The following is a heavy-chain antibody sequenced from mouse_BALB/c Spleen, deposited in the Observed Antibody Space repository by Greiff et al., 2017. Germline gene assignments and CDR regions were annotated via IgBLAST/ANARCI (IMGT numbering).Heavy chain of an antibody. D-gene: IGHD1-1*01. CDR2: IWWNDDK. V-gene: IGHV8-8*01. CDR3: ARIVELLRFPYYFDY. CDR1: GFSLSTSGMS. Sequence: QVTLKVSGPGILQPSQTLSLTCSFSGFSLSTSGMSVGWIRQPSGKGLEWLAHIWWNDDKYYNPALKSRLTISKDTSNNQVFLKIASVVTADTATYYCARIVELLRFPYYFDYWGQGTTLTVSS. J-gene: IGHJ2*01.